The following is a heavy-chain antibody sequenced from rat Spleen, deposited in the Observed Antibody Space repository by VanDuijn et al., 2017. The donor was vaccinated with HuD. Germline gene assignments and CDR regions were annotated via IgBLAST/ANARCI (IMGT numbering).Heavy chain of an antibody. V-gene: IGHV2-13*01. Sequence: QVQLKESGPGLVQPSQTLSLTCTVSGVSLSSYGIIWVRQPPGKGLEWMGVIWGNGNTNYNSVVKSRLSISRDTSKSQVFLKIYSLQTEDTAIYFCVRSGYNFDYWGQGVMVTVSS. J-gene: IGHJ2*01. D-gene: IGHD1-4*01. CDR3: VRSGYNFDY. CDR1: GVSLSSYG. CDR2: IWGNGNT.